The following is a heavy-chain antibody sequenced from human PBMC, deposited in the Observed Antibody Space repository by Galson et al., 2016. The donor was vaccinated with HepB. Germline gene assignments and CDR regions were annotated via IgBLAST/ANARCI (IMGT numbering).Heavy chain of an antibody. CDR3: AKDVLDLAASGGGRPLQS. Sequence: SLRLSCAASGLTFSTYGMTWVRQAPGKGLEWVSAIGATGAGAYYAKSVRGRFTISRDNSENTLYLQMNSLRAEDTAVYYCAKDVLDLAASGGGRPLQSWGQGTLVTVSS. CDR2: IGATGAGA. D-gene: IGHD6-25*01. V-gene: IGHV3-23*01. CDR1: GLTFSTYG. J-gene: IGHJ4*02.